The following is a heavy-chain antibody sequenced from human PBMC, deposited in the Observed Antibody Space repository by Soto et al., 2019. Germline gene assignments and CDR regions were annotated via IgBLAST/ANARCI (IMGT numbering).Heavy chain of an antibody. CDR2: IYYSGST. D-gene: IGHD4-17*01. Sequence: SETLSLTCTVSGGSISSYYWTWTRQPPGKGLEWIGYIYYSGSTYYNPSLKSRVTISVDTSKNQFSLRLNSVTAADTAVYYCARRTVTTIHYYGMDVWGQGTTVTVSS. CDR1: GGSISSYY. CDR3: ARRTVTTIHYYGMDV. J-gene: IGHJ6*02. V-gene: IGHV4-59*01.